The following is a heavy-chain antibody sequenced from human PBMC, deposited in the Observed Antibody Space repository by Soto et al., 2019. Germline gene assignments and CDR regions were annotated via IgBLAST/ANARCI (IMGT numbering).Heavy chain of an antibody. V-gene: IGHV1-69*06. J-gene: IGHJ6*02. D-gene: IGHD3-22*01. CDR3: ARIPPDYYDSSGYQFYYYYGMDV. CDR1: GGTFSSYA. Sequence: QVQLVQSGAEVKKPGSSVKVSCKASGGTFSSYAISWVRQAPGQGLEWMGGIIPIFGTANYAQKFQGRVTITADKSTSTAYMELSSLRSEDTAVYYCARIPPDYYDSSGYQFYYYYGMDVWGQGTTFTVSS. CDR2: IIPIFGTA.